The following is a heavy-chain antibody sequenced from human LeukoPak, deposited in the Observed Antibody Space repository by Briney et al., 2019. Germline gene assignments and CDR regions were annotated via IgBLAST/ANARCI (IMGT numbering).Heavy chain of an antibody. Sequence: ASVKVSCMASGYTFTDSYIHWVRQAPGQGLEWMGWINPDSGGTNYAQKFQGRVTMTRDTSITTVYMELSRLRSDDTAVYYCARVKYRAAGDKQYWGRGTLVTVSS. D-gene: IGHD6-13*01. CDR1: GYTFTDSY. V-gene: IGHV1-2*02. CDR2: INPDSGGT. CDR3: ARVKYRAAGDKQY. J-gene: IGHJ4*02.